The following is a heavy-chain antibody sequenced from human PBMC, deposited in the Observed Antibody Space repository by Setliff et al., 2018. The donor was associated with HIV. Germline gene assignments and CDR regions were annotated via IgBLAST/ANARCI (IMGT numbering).Heavy chain of an antibody. V-gene: IGHV4-34*01. CDR1: GGSFSDNY. J-gene: IGHJ6*02. Sequence: PSETLSLTCAVYGGSFSDNYWSWIRQSPGKGLEWIGEINHSGRTKYSPSLRSRVSISVDTSKTQFSLKLSSVTAADTAVYYCAREDYYYYGMDVWGQGTTVTVSS. CDR2: INHSGRT. CDR3: AREDYYYYGMDV.